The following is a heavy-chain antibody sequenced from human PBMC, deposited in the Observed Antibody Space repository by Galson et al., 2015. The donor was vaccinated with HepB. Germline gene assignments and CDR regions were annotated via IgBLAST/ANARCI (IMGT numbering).Heavy chain of an antibody. J-gene: IGHJ4*02. CDR3: AKDFRVSGPYSGGSCAFDF. V-gene: IGHV3-23*01. CDR2: ISGSGDYT. CDR1: GFSFSSYA. Sequence: SLRLSCAVSGFSFSSYAMSWVRQTPGKGLEWVSGISGSGDYTYCGESVRGRFTISRDNSKNTLYLQLNSLTAEDTAIYYCAKDFRVSGPYSGGSCAFDFWGQGTLVTVSS. D-gene: IGHD1-26*01.